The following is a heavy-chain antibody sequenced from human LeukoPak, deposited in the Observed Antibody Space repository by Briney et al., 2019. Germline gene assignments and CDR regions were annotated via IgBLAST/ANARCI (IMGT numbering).Heavy chain of an antibody. Sequence: ASVKVSCKASGYTFTSFDIFWVRQATGQGLEWMGWVSPNSGNTGSAQKFQGRVTLTRDTSISTSFMELSSLRSEDTAIYYCARGRPDTSVPRTYYMDVWGKGTTVTVSS. D-gene: IGHD5-18*01. J-gene: IGHJ6*03. CDR3: ARGRPDTSVPRTYYMDV. CDR2: VSPNSGNT. V-gene: IGHV1-8*01. CDR1: GYTFTSFD.